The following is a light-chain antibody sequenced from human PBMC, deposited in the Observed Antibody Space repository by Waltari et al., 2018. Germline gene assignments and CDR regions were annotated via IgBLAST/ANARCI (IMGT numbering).Light chain of an antibody. Sequence: QSALTQPRSVSGSPGQSVTISCTGNSSDVGSYNYVSWYQQHPGKAPKLVMYDVSKRPSGVPGRFPGSKSGNTPSRTISGLQAEDEAAYYCCSYAGSYTWVFGGGTKLTVL. CDR3: CSYAGSYTWV. V-gene: IGLV2-11*01. CDR1: SSDVGSYNY. J-gene: IGLJ3*02. CDR2: DVS.